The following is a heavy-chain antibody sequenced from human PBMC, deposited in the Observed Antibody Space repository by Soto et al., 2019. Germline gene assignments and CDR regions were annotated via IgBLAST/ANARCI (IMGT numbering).Heavy chain of an antibody. CDR3: ARIYCSGGSCYSAGWFDP. V-gene: IGHV1-69*06. CDR1: GGTFSSFA. CDR2: IIPIFGTA. Sequence: EASVKVSCKASGGTFSSFAISWVRQAPGQGLEWMGGIIPIFGTANYAQKFQGRVTITADKSTSTAYMELSSLRSEDTAVYYCARIYCSGGSCYSAGWFDPWGQGTLVTVSS. D-gene: IGHD2-15*01. J-gene: IGHJ5*02.